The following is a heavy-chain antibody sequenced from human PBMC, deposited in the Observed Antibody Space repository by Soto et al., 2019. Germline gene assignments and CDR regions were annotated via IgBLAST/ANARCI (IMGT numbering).Heavy chain of an antibody. Sequence: ASVKVSCKASGYSFTDYHIHWVRQAPGQGLEWLGRINPKSGGTSTAQKFQGWVTMTTDTSISTASMELTRLTSDDTAIYYCARGDSTDCSNGVCSFFYDHDMDVWGQGTTVTVSS. CDR1: GYSFTDYH. D-gene: IGHD2-8*01. V-gene: IGHV1-2*04. CDR2: INPKSGGT. J-gene: IGHJ6*02. CDR3: ARGDSTDCSNGVCSFFYDHDMDV.